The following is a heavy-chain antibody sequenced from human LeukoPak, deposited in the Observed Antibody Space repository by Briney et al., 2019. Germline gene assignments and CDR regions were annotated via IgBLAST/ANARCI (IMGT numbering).Heavy chain of an antibody. CDR1: GYTFTSYG. V-gene: IGHV1-18*01. Sequence: GASVKVSCKASGYTFTSYGISWVRQAPGQGLEWMGWISAYNGNTNYAQKLQGRVTMTTDTSTSTAYMELRSLRSDDTAVYYCARDAYCGGDCYSSSSYNWFDPWGQGTLVTVSS. CDR2: ISAYNGNT. CDR3: ARDAYCGGDCYSSSSYNWFDP. D-gene: IGHD2-21*01. J-gene: IGHJ5*02.